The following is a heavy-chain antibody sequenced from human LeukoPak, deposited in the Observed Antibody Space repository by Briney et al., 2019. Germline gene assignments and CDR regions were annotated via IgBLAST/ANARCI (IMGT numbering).Heavy chain of an antibody. CDR2: IRSKAYGGTT. CDR1: GFTFGDYA. D-gene: IGHD3-3*01. Sequence: GGSLRLSCTASGFTFGDYAMSWVRQAPGKGLEWVGFIRSKAYGGTTEYAASVKGRFTISRDDSKSIAYLQMNSLKTEDTAVYYCTSSLRHLFWSGYPNPYGMDVWGQGTTVTVSS. V-gene: IGHV3-49*04. CDR3: TSSLRHLFWSGYPNPYGMDV. J-gene: IGHJ6*02.